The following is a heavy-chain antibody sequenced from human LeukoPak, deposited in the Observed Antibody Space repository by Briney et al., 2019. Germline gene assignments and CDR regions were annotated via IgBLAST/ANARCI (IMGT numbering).Heavy chain of an antibody. CDR2: ISYDGSNK. Sequence: GGSLRLSCAASGFTFSSYGMHWVRQAPGKGLEWVAVISYDGSNKYYADSVKGRFTISRDNSKNTLYLQMNSLRAEDTAVYYCAKGVAGTPYYYYGMNVWGQGTTVTVSS. CDR1: GFTFSSYG. CDR3: AKGVAGTPYYYYGMNV. D-gene: IGHD6-19*01. J-gene: IGHJ6*02. V-gene: IGHV3-30*18.